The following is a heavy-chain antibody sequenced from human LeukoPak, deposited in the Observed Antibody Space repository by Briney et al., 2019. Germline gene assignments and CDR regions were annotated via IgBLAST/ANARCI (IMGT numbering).Heavy chain of an antibody. CDR1: GFTFGSYA. CDR3: AHHPPVTGSFDY. V-gene: IGHV3-23*01. CDR2: ISVDCATT. D-gene: IGHD3-9*01. Sequence: GGSLRLSCAASGFTFGSYAMSWVRQAPGQGLEWVSAISVDCATTYYADSVKGRFTISRDNSKNTLYLQMNSLRAEDTAVYYCAHHPPVTGSFDYWGQGTLVTVSS. J-gene: IGHJ4*02.